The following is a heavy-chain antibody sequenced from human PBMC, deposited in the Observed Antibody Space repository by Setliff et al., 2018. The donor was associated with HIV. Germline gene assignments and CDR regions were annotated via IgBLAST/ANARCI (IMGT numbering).Heavy chain of an antibody. CDR3: AREYAVLLCIGSLYGPGYLDS. CDR2: INPSVGST. Sequence: ASVKVSCKASGYNLSSYYMHWVRQAPGQGLEWMGIINPSVGSTSYAQKFQGRVTMTRDPSMSTVYMELSSMRSDDTAVYCCAREYAVLLCIGSLYGPGYLDSWGQGTPVTVSS. J-gene: IGHJ4*02. V-gene: IGHV1-46*01. D-gene: IGHD2-21*01. CDR1: GYNLSSYY.